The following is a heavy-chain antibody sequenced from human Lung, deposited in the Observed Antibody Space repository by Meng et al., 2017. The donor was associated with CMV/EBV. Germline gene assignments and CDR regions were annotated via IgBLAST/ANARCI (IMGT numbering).Heavy chain of an antibody. V-gene: IGHV3-15*01. D-gene: IGHD4-23*01. CDR3: ATGNGNSNAFDI. J-gene: IGHJ3*02. CDR1: GFTFRNAW. CDR2: IKNNTDGGTT. Sequence: GGSLRLXCAASGFTFRNAWVSWVRKAPGKGLEWVGRIKNNTDGGTTDYAAPVKGRFTFSRDDSKTTLYLQMNSLKTEYTAVYYCATGNGNSNAFDIWGQGXVVTVSS.